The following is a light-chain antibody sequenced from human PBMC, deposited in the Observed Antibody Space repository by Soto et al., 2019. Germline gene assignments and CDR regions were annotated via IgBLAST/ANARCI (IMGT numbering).Light chain of an antibody. V-gene: IGKV3-20*01. J-gene: IGKJ1*01. CDR2: GAS. Sequence: EILLTQSPGTLSLSPGERATLSCRASQSVSSSYLAWYQQKPGQAPRLLIYGASSRATGIPDRFSGSGSGTDFTLTISRLEPEDFAAYYCQQYGSSPRTFGQGTKV. CDR1: QSVSSSY. CDR3: QQYGSSPRT.